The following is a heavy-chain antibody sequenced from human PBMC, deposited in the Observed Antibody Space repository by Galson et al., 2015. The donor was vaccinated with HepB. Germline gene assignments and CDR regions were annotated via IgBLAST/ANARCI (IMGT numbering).Heavy chain of an antibody. CDR1: GFTFSSYW. CDR3: ARAGEEMATITKHDYYYYYGMDV. J-gene: IGHJ6*02. D-gene: IGHD5-24*01. CDR2: INSDGSST. Sequence: SLRLSCAASGFTFSSYWMHWVRQAPGKGLVWVSRINSDGSSTSYADSVKGRFTISRDNAKNTLYLQMNSLRAEDTAVYYCARAGEEMATITKHDYYYYYGMDVWGQGTTVTVSS. V-gene: IGHV3-74*01.